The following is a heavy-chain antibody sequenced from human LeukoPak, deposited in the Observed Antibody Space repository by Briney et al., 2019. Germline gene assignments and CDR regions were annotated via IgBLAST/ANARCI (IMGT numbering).Heavy chain of an antibody. CDR1: GGTFSSYA. CDR3: ASSPRTRGWFDP. Sequence: SVKVSCKASGGTFSSYAISWVRQATGQGLEWMGRIIPILGIANYAQKFQGRVTITADKSTSTAYMELSSLRSEDTAVYYCASSPRTRGWFDPWGQGTLVTVSS. J-gene: IGHJ5*02. V-gene: IGHV1-69*04. CDR2: IIPILGIA. D-gene: IGHD1-14*01.